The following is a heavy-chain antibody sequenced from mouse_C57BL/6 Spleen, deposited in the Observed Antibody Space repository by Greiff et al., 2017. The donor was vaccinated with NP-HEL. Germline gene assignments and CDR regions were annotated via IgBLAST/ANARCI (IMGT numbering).Heavy chain of an antibody. CDR2: IYPGSGST. J-gene: IGHJ2*01. D-gene: IGHD1-1*01. CDR3: AREGDYGSPFDY. CDR1: GYTFTSYW. Sequence: QVQLQQPGAELVKPGASVKMSCKASGYTFTSYWITWVKQRPGQGLEWIGDIYPGSGSTNYNEKFKSKATPTVDTSSSTAYMQLSSLTSEDSAVYYCAREGDYGSPFDYWGQGTTLTVSS. V-gene: IGHV1-55*01.